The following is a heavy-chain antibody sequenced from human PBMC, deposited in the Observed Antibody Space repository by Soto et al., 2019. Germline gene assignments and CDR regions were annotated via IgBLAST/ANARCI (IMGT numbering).Heavy chain of an antibody. D-gene: IGHD3-22*01. CDR1: GGTFSSYA. CDR3: AKNTYYYDSSGYYLDY. V-gene: IGHV1-69*13. CDR2: IIPIFGTA. Sequence: SVKVSCKASGGTFSSYAISWVRQAPGQGLEWMGGIIPIFGTANYAQKFQGRVTITADESTSTAYMELSSLRSEDTAVYYCAKNTYYYDSSGYYLDYWGQGTLVTVSS. J-gene: IGHJ4*02.